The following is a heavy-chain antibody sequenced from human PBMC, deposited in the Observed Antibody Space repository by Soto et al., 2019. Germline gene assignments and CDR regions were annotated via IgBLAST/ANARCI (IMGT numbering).Heavy chain of an antibody. CDR2: ISIGSGSI. CDR3: VRDDRWAFDF. D-gene: IGHD3-22*01. V-gene: IGHV3-48*02. Sequence: EVHLVESGGGLFQPGGSLRVSCAASGFTFSNYARNGVRQAPGKGLEWVSYISIGSGSIFYADSVKGRFTISRDDAKNSLYLQMNTLRDEDTAVYYCVRDDRWAFDFWGQGTMVTVSS. J-gene: IGHJ3*01. CDR1: GFTFSNYA.